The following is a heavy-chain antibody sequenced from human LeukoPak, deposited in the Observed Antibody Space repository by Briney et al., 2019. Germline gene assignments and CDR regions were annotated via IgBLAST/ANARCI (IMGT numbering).Heavy chain of an antibody. CDR3: ARDRRLSHSAGHYSGYSFNY. J-gene: IGHJ4*02. Sequence: ASVKVSCKASGYTFTSYGISWVRQAPGQGLEWMGWISAYNGNTNYAQKLQGRVTMTTDTSTSTAYMELRSLRSDDTAVYYCARDRRLSHSAGHYSGYSFNYWGQGTLVTVPS. V-gene: IGHV1-18*01. CDR2: ISAYNGNT. D-gene: IGHD5-12*01. CDR1: GYTFTSYG.